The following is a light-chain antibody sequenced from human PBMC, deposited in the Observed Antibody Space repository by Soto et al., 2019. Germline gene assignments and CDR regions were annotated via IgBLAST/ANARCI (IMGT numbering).Light chain of an antibody. CDR1: QSVSSN. V-gene: IGKV3-15*01. CDR2: GAS. Sequence: EIVLTQSPGTLSLSPGERATHSCRASQSVSSNLAWYQQKPGQAPRLLIYGASTRATGIPARFSGSGSGTEFTLTISSLQSEDFAVYYCQQYNNWPRTFGQGTKVDIK. CDR3: QQYNNWPRT. J-gene: IGKJ1*01.